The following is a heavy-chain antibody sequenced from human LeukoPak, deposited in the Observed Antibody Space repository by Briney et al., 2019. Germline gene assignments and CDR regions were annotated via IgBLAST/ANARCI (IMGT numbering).Heavy chain of an antibody. J-gene: IGHJ5*02. CDR1: GFTFSNAW. D-gene: IGHD3-22*01. CDR3: ATDFYDST. CDR2: IRSNSDGGTI. V-gene: IGHV3-15*07. Sequence: PGGPLRLSCATSGFTFSNAWMNWVRQAPGKGLEWVGRIRSNSDGGTIDYAAPVKGRFTLSRDDSKTTLYLQMNSLQTEDTAVYYCATDFYDSTWGQGTLVTVSS.